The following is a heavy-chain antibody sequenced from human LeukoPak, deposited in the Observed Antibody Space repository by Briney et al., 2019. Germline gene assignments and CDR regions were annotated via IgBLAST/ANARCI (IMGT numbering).Heavy chain of an antibody. V-gene: IGHV3-21*01. Sequence: GGSLRLSCAASGFTFSSYSMNWVRQAPGKGLEWVSSISSSSSNIYYADSVKGRFTISRDNAKNSLYLQMNSLRVEDTAVYYCARCTTGRTFGSLREIKRSREIDYWGQGTLVTVTS. D-gene: IGHD1-1*01. J-gene: IGHJ4*02. CDR3: ARCTTGRTFGSLREIKRSREIDY. CDR1: GFTFSSYS. CDR2: ISSSSSNI.